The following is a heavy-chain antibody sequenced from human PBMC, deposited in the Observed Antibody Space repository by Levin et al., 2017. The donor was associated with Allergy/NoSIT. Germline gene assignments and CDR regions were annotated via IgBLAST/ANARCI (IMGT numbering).Heavy chain of an antibody. CDR2: INPNSGGT. Sequence: ASVKVSCKASGYTFTGYYMHWVRQAPGQGLEWMGWINPNSGGTNYAQKFQGRVTMTRDTSISTAYMELSRLRSDDTAVYYCARGRGGSGSPYDYYMDGWGKGTTVTVSS. J-gene: IGHJ6*03. V-gene: IGHV1-2*02. CDR3: ARGRGGSGSPYDYYMDG. CDR1: GYTFTGYY. D-gene: IGHD3-10*01.